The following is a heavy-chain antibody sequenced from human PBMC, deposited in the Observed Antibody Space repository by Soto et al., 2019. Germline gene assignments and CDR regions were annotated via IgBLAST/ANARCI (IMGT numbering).Heavy chain of an antibody. Sequence: PGGSLRLSCAASGFTFSSYGMHWVRQAPGKGLEWVAVISYDGSNKYYADSVKGRFTISRDNSKNTLYLQMNSLRAEDTAVYYCAKDALYDSSGYYSAFDIWGQGTMVTVSS. CDR1: GFTFSSYG. D-gene: IGHD3-22*01. J-gene: IGHJ3*02. V-gene: IGHV3-30*18. CDR3: AKDALYDSSGYYSAFDI. CDR2: ISYDGSNK.